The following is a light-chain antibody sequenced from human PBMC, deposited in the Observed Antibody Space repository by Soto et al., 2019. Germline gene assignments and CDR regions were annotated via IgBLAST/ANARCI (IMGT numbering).Light chain of an antibody. V-gene: IGKV3D-15*01. CDR1: QSVSSD. CDR3: QQYNNWPVT. Sequence: ETVMMQSPGTLSVSPGERATVCCTASQSVSSDLAWYQQKRGQAPRLLIHGASTRATGIAARFSGSGSGTEFTLTISGLQSEDFATYYCQQYNNWPVTFGGGTKVDI. J-gene: IGKJ4*01. CDR2: GAS.